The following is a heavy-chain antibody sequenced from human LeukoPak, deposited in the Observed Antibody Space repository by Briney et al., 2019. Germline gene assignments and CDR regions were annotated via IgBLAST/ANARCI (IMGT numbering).Heavy chain of an antibody. CDR2: ISSNGGSA. J-gene: IGHJ6*03. CDR1: GFTFSSYA. D-gene: IGHD2-15*01. V-gene: IGHV3-64*01. Sequence: GGSLRLSCAASGFTFSSYAMHWVRQAPGKGLEYVSAISSNGGSAYYASSVKGRFTISRDNSKNTLYLQMGSLRAEDMAVYYCARAGSPGEYCSGGSCYSGHYYYYMDVWGKGTTVTVSS. CDR3: ARAGSPGEYCSGGSCYSGHYYYYMDV.